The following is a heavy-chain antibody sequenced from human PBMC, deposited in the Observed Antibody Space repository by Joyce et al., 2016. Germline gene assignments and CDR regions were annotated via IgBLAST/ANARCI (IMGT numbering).Heavy chain of an antibody. CDR2: ISGSFGST. D-gene: IGHD3-10*01. CDR3: AKDLLEVRGVIDY. Sequence: EVQLLESGGGLVQPGGSLRLSCAASGFTFSSYAMSWVRHAPWKGLEWVSGISGSFGSTYYAESVKGRFTISRDNSKNTLYLQMNSLRAEDTAVYYCAKDLLEVRGVIDYWGQGILVTVSS. J-gene: IGHJ4*02. CDR1: GFTFSSYA. V-gene: IGHV3-23*01.